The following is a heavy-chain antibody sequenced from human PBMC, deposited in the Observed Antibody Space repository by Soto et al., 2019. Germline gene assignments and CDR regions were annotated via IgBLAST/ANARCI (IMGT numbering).Heavy chain of an antibody. CDR1: GFTFSNFA. V-gene: IGHV3-23*03. Sequence: EVQLLESGGGLVQPGGSLKLSCAASGFTFSNFAMNWVRQAPGKGPEWVSLINGGGTSTYYADSVKGRFTVSRDTSINSVFLEMSSLGGQDTAVYFCAWAHPTVGSIHVVFDCSGHGTLVTVSS. CDR2: INGGGTST. D-gene: IGHD1-26*01. J-gene: IGHJ4*01. CDR3: AWAHPTVGSIHVVFDC.